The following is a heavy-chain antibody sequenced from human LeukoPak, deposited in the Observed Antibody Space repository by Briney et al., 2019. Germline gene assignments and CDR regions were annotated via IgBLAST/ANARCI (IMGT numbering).Heavy chain of an antibody. D-gene: IGHD2-2*01. J-gene: IGHJ4*02. CDR2: ISSSSSYI. CDR3: ASTIRWGVVPAAARDY. V-gene: IGHV3-21*01. Sequence: GGSLRLSCAASVFTFSSYSMNWVRQAPGKGLEWVSSISSSSSYIYYADSVKGRFTISRDNAKNSLYLQMNSLRAEDTAVYYCASTIRWGVVPAAARDYWGQGTLVTVSS. CDR1: VFTFSSYS.